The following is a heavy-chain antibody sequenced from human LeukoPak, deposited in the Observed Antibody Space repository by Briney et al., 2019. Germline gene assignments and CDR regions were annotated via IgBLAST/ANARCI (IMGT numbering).Heavy chain of an antibody. CDR2: IYYSGST. D-gene: IGHD3-22*01. Sequence: NTSETLSLTCTVSGGSKSSYYWRWIRQPPGKGLEWIGYIYYSGSTNYNPSLKSRVTISVDTSKHQFSLKLSSVTAADTAVYYCARSGGYYCPSACDIWGQGTMVTVSS. V-gene: IGHV4-59*01. J-gene: IGHJ3*02. CDR3: ARSGGYYCPSACDI. CDR1: GGSKSSYY.